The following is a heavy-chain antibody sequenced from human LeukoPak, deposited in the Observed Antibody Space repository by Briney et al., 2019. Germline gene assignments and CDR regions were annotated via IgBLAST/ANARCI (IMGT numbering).Heavy chain of an antibody. CDR2: ISGSGGST. Sequence: GGSLRLSCAASGFTFSSYVMSWVRQAPGKGLEWVSAISGSGGSTYYADSVKGRFTISRDNSKNTLYLQMNSLRAEDTAVYYCAKITYSSGCYDYWGQGTLVTVSS. CDR3: AKITYSSGCYDY. J-gene: IGHJ4*02. V-gene: IGHV3-23*01. CDR1: GFTFSSYV. D-gene: IGHD6-19*01.